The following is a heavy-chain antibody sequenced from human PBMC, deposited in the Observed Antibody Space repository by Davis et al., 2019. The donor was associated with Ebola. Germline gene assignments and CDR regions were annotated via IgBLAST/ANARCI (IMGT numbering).Heavy chain of an antibody. CDR3: ARGHTYGRWDDWFDP. D-gene: IGHD5-18*01. CDR1: GYTFAAHY. CDR2: ITPNFGGK. J-gene: IGHJ5*02. V-gene: IGHV1-2*06. Sequence: AASVKVSCKASGYTFAAHYIHWVRQAPGQGLEWMGRITPNFGGKIYAQKFQDRVTMTIDTSINTAYLELDRLRSDDTAVYYCARGHTYGRWDDWFDPWGQGTLVTVSS.